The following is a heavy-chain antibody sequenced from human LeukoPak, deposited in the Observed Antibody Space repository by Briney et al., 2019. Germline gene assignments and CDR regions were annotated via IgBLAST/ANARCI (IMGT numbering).Heavy chain of an antibody. CDR1: GFTLSGYS. J-gene: IGHJ4*02. Sequence: GGSLRLSCAASGFTLSGYSMNWVRQAPGKGLEWVSSISSGSSYIYYADSVKGRFTISRDNAKNSLSLQMNSLRAEDAAVYYCARDGSSGSGDYFDYWGQGTLVTVSS. CDR2: ISSGSSYI. D-gene: IGHD1-26*01. CDR3: ARDGSSGSGDYFDY. V-gene: IGHV3-21*01.